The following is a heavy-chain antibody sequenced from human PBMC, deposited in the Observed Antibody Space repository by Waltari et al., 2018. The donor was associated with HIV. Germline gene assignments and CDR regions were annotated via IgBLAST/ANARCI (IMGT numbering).Heavy chain of an antibody. CDR1: GGSISSYY. V-gene: IGHV4-4*07. J-gene: IGHJ3*02. Sequence: QVQLQESGPGLVKPSETLSLTCTVSGGSISSYYWSWIRQPAGKGLEWIGRSYTSGSTNNNPSLKSRVTMSVDTSKNQFSLKLSSVTAADTAVYYCARDLYYYGSGSRSASAFDIWGQGTMVTVSS. CDR2: SYTSGST. CDR3: ARDLYYYGSGSRSASAFDI. D-gene: IGHD3-10*01.